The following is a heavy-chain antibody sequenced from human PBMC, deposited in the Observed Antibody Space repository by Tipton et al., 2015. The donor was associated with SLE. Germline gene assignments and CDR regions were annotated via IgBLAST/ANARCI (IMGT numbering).Heavy chain of an antibody. D-gene: IGHD2-2*01. CDR2: IVHSGST. V-gene: IGHV4-59*08. J-gene: IGHJ5*02. Sequence: TLSLTCTVSGGSLSRHFWSWIRQPPGKGLEWIGSIVHSGSTYYNPSLKSRATMSVDTSKNRFSLKLSSVTATNTAVYFCARHIVVVPASMPGWFDPWGQGTLVTVSS. CDR3: ARHIVVVPASMPGWFDP. CDR1: GGSLSRHF.